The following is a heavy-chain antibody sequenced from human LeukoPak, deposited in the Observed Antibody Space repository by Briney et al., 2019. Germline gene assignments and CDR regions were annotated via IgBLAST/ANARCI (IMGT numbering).Heavy chain of an antibody. CDR3: ARGATTVTYYYYYGMDV. CDR2: IYHSGST. CDR1: GGSISSGGYS. Sequence: PSETLFLTCAVSGGSISSGGYSWSWMRQPPGKGLEGIGYIYHSGSTYYNPSLKSRVTISVDRSKNQFSLKLSSVTAADTAVYYCARGATTVTYYYYYGMDVWGQGTTVTVSS. J-gene: IGHJ6*02. V-gene: IGHV4-30-2*01. D-gene: IGHD4-11*01.